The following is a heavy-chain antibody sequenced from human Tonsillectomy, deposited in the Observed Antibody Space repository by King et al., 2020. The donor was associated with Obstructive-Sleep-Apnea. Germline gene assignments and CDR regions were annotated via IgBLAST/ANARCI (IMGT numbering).Heavy chain of an antibody. V-gene: IGHV4-34*01. CDR2: INHSGST. CDR3: ARSDIVVVVSATKSSNWFDP. CDR1: GGSFSGYY. D-gene: IGHD2-15*01. J-gene: IGHJ5*02. Sequence: VQLQQWGAGLLKPSETLSLTCAVYGGSFSGYYWTWVRQPPDKGLEWTGEINHSGSTNYNPSLKSRVTISVDTSKNQFSLNLNSVTAADTAVYYCARSDIVVVVSATKSSNWFDPWGQGTLVTVSS.